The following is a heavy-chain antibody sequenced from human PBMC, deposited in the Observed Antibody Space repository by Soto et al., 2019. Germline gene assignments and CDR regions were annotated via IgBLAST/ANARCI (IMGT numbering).Heavy chain of an antibody. CDR1: GGTFSSYA. CDR3: AGFEYSSSGYYYYGMDV. V-gene: IGHV1-69*01. Sequence: QVQLVQSGAEVKKPGSSVKVSCKASGGTFSSYAISWVRQAPGQGLEWMGGIIPIFGTANYAQKFQGRVTITADESTSTAYMELSSMRSEATAVYYCAGFEYSSSGYYYYGMDVWGQGTTVTVSS. J-gene: IGHJ6*02. D-gene: IGHD6-6*01. CDR2: IIPIFGTA.